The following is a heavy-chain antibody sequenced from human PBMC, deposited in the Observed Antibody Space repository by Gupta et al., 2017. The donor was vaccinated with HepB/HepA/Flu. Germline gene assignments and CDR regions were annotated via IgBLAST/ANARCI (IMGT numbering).Heavy chain of an antibody. CDR2: IVTMFGSA. Sequence: GGTFSNYAISWLRQAPGQGLEWMGGIVTMFGSAVYAQEFQGRVTFTADKSTSTAYMELSSLRSGDTAIYYCARDKFTNWFDPWGQGTLVTVSS. J-gene: IGHJ5*02. CDR3: ARDKFTNWFDP. V-gene: IGHV1-69*06. CDR1: GGTFSNYA.